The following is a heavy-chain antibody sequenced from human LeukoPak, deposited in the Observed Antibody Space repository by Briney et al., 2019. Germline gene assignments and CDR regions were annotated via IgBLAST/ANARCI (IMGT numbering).Heavy chain of an antibody. CDR2: INHSGST. Sequence: SETLSLTCAVYGGSFSGYYWSWIRQPPGKGLEWIGEINHSGSTNYNPSLKSRVTISVDTSKNQFSLKLSSVTAADTAVYYCARGCWNWNDGPRRVYYYYYGMDVWGKGTTVTVSS. D-gene: IGHD1-1*01. CDR1: GGSFSGYY. V-gene: IGHV4-34*01. CDR3: ARGCWNWNDGPRRVYYYYYGMDV. J-gene: IGHJ6*04.